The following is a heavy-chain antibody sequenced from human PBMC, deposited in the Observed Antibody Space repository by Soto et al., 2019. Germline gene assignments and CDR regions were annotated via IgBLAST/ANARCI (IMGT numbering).Heavy chain of an antibody. CDR2: ISSSSSYI. V-gene: IGHV3-21*01. D-gene: IGHD4-17*01. J-gene: IGHJ5*02. CDR1: GFTFSSYS. Sequence: PGGSLRLSCAASGFTFSSYSMNWVRQAPGKGLEWVSSISSSSSYIYYADSVKGRFTISRDNAKNSLYLQMNSLRAEDTAVYYCARYDYGDYEWRDYNLFEPWGQGTLVTVYS. CDR3: ARYDYGDYEWRDYNLFEP.